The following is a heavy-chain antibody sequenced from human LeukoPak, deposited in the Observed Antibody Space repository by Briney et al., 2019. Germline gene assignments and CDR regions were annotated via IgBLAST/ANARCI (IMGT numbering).Heavy chain of an antibody. CDR1: GFTFSSYD. V-gene: IGHV3-13*01. Sequence: GGSLRLSCAASGFTFSSYDMHWVRQATGKGLEWVSAIGTAGDTYYPDSVKGRFTISRDNSKNTLYLQMNSLRAEDTAVYYCAKDLGVVVPAAQGAFDIWGQGTMVTVSS. CDR3: AKDLGVVVPAAQGAFDI. J-gene: IGHJ3*02. D-gene: IGHD2-2*01. CDR2: IGTAGDT.